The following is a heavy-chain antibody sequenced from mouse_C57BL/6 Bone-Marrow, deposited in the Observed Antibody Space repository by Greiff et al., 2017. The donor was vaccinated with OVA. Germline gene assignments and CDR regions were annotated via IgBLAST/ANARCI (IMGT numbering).Heavy chain of an antibody. D-gene: IGHD2-3*01. CDR3: ARDDGYYSWFAY. CDR2: ISYDGNN. CDR1: GYSITSGYY. J-gene: IGHJ3*01. Sequence: EVKLQESGPGLVKPSQSLSLTCSVTGYSITSGYYWNWIRQFPGNKLEWMGYISYDGNNNYNPSLKNRISITRDTSKNQFFLKLNSVTTEDTATYYCARDDGYYSWFAYWGQGTLVTVSA. V-gene: IGHV3-6*01.